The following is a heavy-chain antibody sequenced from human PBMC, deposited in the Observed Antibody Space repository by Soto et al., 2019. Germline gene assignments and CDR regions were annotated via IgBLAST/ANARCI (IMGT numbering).Heavy chain of an antibody. CDR1: GFTFSSYS. J-gene: IGHJ6*02. Sequence: GGSLRLSCAASGFTFSSYSMNWVRQAPGKGLEWVSYISSSSSTIYYADSVKGRFTISRDNAKNSLYLQMNSLRAEDTAVYYCAREYTAWPLAYGLDVWGQGATVTVSS. D-gene: IGHD2-2*02. CDR2: ISSSSSTI. V-gene: IGHV3-48*01. CDR3: AREYTAWPLAYGLDV.